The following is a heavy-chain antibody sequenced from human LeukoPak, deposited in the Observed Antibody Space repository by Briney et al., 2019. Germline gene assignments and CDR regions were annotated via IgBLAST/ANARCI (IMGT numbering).Heavy chain of an antibody. Sequence: GASVKVSCKVSEYTLSELSMHWVRQAPGKGLEWMGGFDPEDGETIYAQKFQGRVTMTEDTSTDTAYMELSSLRSEDTAVYYCATGEIDSSGYWDAFDIWGQGTMVTVSS. CDR2: FDPEDGET. D-gene: IGHD3-22*01. J-gene: IGHJ3*02. CDR1: EYTLSELS. V-gene: IGHV1-24*01. CDR3: ATGEIDSSGYWDAFDI.